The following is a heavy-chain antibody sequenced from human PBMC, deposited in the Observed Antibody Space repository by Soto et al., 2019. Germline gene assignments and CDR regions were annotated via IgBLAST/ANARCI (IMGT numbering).Heavy chain of an antibody. J-gene: IGHJ4*02. CDR3: AREKSGYYDY. CDR1: GGTFSSYA. V-gene: IGHV1-8*02. CDR2: MNPNSGNT. D-gene: IGHD3-3*01. Sequence: QVQLVQSGAEVKKPGSSVKVSCKASGGTFSSYAISWVRQAPGQGLEWMGWMNPNSGNTGYAQKFQGRVTMTRNTSISTAYMELSSLRSEDTAVYYCAREKSGYYDYWGQGTLVTVSS.